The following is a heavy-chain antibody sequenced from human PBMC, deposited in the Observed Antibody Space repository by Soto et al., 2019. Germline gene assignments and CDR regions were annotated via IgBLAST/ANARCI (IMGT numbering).Heavy chain of an antibody. Sequence: GASVKVSCKASGGTFISYAISWVRQAPGQGLEWMGGIIPIFGTANYAQKFQGRVTITADDFTSIAYIELSSLRSEDTAVYYCASPLRFLEWLEDPLYYYYGMDVWGQGTTVTVSS. D-gene: IGHD3-3*01. CDR2: IIPIFGTA. J-gene: IGHJ6*02. V-gene: IGHV1-69*13. CDR3: ASPLRFLEWLEDPLYYYYGMDV. CDR1: GGTFISYA.